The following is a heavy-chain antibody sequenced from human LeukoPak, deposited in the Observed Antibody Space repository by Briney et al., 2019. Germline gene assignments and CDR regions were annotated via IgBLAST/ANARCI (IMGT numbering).Heavy chain of an antibody. CDR1: GDSISSSTYY. Sequence: PSETLSPTCTVSGDSISSSTYYWGWIRQPPGKGLEWIGNFYYSGTSYYNPSLKSRVTISVDTSKNQFSLKLSTVTAADTALYYCARSWIQLWYYDFWGQGTLVTVSS. V-gene: IGHV4-39*01. J-gene: IGHJ4*02. CDR3: ARSWIQLWYYDF. CDR2: FYYSGTS. D-gene: IGHD5-18*01.